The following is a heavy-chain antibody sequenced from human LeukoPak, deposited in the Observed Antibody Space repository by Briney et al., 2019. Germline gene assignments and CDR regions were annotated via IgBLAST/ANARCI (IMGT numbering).Heavy chain of an antibody. J-gene: IGHJ4*02. D-gene: IGHD1-26*01. V-gene: IGHV1-69-2*01. Sequence: ASVKISCKASGYSFIDYFIHWVQQAPGKGLEWMGRINVEDGDTIYAENFQGRVTMTADTSTETAYMEMSSLRSGDTAIYYCATFSGSPTYSFDNWGQGTLITVSS. CDR2: INVEDGDT. CDR1: GYSFIDYF. CDR3: ATFSGSPTYSFDN.